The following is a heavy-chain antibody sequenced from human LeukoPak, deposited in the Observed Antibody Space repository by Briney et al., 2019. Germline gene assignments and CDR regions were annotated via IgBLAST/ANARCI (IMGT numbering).Heavy chain of an antibody. CDR2: INPSGGRT. V-gene: IGHV1-46*01. CDR3: ARGSRFLDY. J-gene: IGHJ4*02. D-gene: IGHD3-3*01. Sequence: AASVKVSCKASGYTFTSDYIHWVRQAPGQGLGWLGIINPSGGRTTYGQNFQGRVTMTRDTSTSTVYMELSSLRSEDTAVYYCARGSRFLDYWGQGTLVTVSS. CDR1: GYTFTSDY.